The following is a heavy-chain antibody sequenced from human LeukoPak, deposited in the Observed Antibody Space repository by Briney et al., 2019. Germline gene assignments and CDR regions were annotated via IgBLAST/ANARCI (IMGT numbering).Heavy chain of an antibody. V-gene: IGHV4-59*01. D-gene: IGHD2-15*01. Sequence: SETLSLTCTVSGGSINSYWSWIRQPPGKGLEWIGYIYYSGSTNYNPSLKSRVTISVDTSKNQFSLKLSSVTAADTAVYYCARGRVPYCSGGSCYSHYYYMDVWGKGTTVTVSS. CDR2: IYYSGST. CDR1: GGSINSY. J-gene: IGHJ6*03. CDR3: ARGRVPYCSGGSCYSHYYYMDV.